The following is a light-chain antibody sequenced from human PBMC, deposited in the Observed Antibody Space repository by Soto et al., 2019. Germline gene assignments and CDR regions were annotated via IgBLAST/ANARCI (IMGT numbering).Light chain of an antibody. CDR2: GNS. CDR1: SSNIGAVYD. V-gene: IGLV1-40*01. Sequence: QLVLTQPPSVSGAPGQRVTISCTGSSSNIGAVYDVHWYQQLPGTAPKLLIYGNSNRPSGVPDRFSGSKSGTSASLAITGLQAEDEADYYCQSYDSSLSGPVFGGGTQLTVL. CDR3: QSYDSSLSGPV. J-gene: IGLJ7*01.